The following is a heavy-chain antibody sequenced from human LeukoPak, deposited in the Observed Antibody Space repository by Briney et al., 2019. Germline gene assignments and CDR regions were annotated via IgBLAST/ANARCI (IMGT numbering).Heavy chain of an antibody. Sequence: SETLSLTCTVSGGSISNYYWSWIRQPAGKGLEWIGRIYTSGSTNYNPSLKSRVTMSVDTSKNQFSLKLSSVTAADTAVYYCAREAYSGDWYGGNWFDPWGQGTLVTVSS. CDR1: GGSISNYY. D-gene: IGHD6-19*01. CDR3: AREAYSGDWYGGNWFDP. J-gene: IGHJ5*02. CDR2: IYTSGST. V-gene: IGHV4-4*07.